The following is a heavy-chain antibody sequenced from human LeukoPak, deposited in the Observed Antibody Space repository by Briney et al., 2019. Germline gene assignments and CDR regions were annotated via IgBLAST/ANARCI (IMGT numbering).Heavy chain of an antibody. Sequence: GGSLRLSCAASGFTFSSYWMSWVRQAPGKGLEWVANIRQDGSEKYYVDSVKGRFTISRDNAKNSLYLQMNSLRAEDTAAYYCARTELDYQPNYYYYYMDVWGKGTTVTVSS. D-gene: IGHD2-2*01. CDR2: IRQDGSEK. V-gene: IGHV3-7*01. CDR1: GFTFSSYW. J-gene: IGHJ6*03. CDR3: ARTELDYQPNYYYYYMDV.